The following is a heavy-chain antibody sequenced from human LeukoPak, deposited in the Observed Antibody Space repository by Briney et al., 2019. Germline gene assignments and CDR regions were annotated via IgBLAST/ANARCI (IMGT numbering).Heavy chain of an antibody. CDR2: IRYDGSNK. V-gene: IGHV3-30*02. J-gene: IGHJ4*02. CDR1: GFTFSSYG. CDR3: AKDGARYCSGGSCYSADY. D-gene: IGHD2-15*01. Sequence: PGGSLRLSCAASGFTFSSYGMHWVRQAPGKGLEWVAFIRYDGSNKYYADSVKGRFTTSRDNSKNTLYLQMNSLRAEDTAVYYCAKDGARYCSGGSCYSADYWGQGTLVTVSS.